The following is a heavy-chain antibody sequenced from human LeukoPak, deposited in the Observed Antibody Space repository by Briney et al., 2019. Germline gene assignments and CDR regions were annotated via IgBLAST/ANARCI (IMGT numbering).Heavy chain of an antibody. D-gene: IGHD3-22*01. J-gene: IGHJ4*02. CDR3: AREHSYYYDSSGYLD. CDR1: GGTFSSYA. V-gene: IGHV1-69*04. Sequence: ASVKDSCKASGGTFSSYAISWVRQAPGQGLEWMGRIIPILGIANYAQKFQGRVTITADKSTSTAYMELSSLRSEDTAVYYCAREHSYYYDSSGYLDWGQGTLVTVSS. CDR2: IIPILGIA.